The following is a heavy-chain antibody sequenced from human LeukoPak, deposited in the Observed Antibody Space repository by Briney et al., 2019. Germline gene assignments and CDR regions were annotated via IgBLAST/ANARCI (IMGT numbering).Heavy chain of an antibody. V-gene: IGHV1-2*02. CDR1: GYTFTGYY. D-gene: IGHD3-3*01. CDR3: ARVREGYDFWSGYYTLQGFDY. CDR2: INPNSGGT. Sequence: ASVKVSCKASGYTFTGYYMHWVRQAPGQGLEWMGWINPNSGGTNYAQKFQGRVTMTRDTSISTAYMELSRLRSDDTAVYYCARVREGYDFWSGYYTLQGFDYWGQGTLVTVSS. J-gene: IGHJ4*02.